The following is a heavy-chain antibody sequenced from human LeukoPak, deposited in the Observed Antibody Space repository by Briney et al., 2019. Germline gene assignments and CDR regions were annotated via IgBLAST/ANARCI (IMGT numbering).Heavy chain of an antibody. CDR2: IKQDGSEK. Sequence: GGSLKLSCAASGFTFSSYWMHWVRQAPGKGLEWVANIKQDGSEKYYVDSVKGRFTISRDNAKNSLYLQMNSLRAEDTAVYSCVRDGDTSGYTNWGQGTLVTVSS. J-gene: IGHJ4*02. CDR3: VRDGDTSGYTN. V-gene: IGHV3-7*01. CDR1: GFTFSSYW. D-gene: IGHD3-22*01.